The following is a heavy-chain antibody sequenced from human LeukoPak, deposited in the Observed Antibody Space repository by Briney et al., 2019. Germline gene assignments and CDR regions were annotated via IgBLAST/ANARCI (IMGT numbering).Heavy chain of an antibody. Sequence: ASVKVSCKASGYTFTSYGITWVRQAPGQGLEWMGWINTNTGNPTYAQGFTGRFVFSLDTSVSTAYLQISSLKAEDTAVYYCARGGGTVVVVAATENWFDPWGQGTLVTVSS. D-gene: IGHD2-15*01. J-gene: IGHJ5*02. V-gene: IGHV7-4-1*02. CDR3: ARGGGTVVVVAATENWFDP. CDR1: GYTFTSYG. CDR2: INTNTGNP.